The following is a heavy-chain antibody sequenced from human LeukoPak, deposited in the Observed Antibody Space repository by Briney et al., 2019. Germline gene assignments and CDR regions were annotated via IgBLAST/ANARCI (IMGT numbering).Heavy chain of an antibody. CDR3: ARDRVFADFDY. CDR2: INPNSGGT. Sequence: ASVKVSCKASGYTFTGYYMHWVRQAPGQGLEWMGWINPNSGGTNSARKFQGRVTMTRDTSISTAYMELSRLKSDDTAMYYCARDRVFADFDYWGQGTLVTVSS. CDR1: GYTFTGYY. D-gene: IGHD2-21*01. J-gene: IGHJ4*02. V-gene: IGHV1-2*02.